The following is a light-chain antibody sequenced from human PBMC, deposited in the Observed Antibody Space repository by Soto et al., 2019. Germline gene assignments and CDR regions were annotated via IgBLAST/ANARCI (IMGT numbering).Light chain of an antibody. CDR1: QDIGTD. V-gene: IGKV1-17*01. CDR3: LQHDIYPWT. CDR2: AAS. J-gene: IGKJ1*01. Sequence: DIQMTQSPSSLSASVGDRVTITCRASQDIGTDLGWYQHQPGKAPKRLIYAASSLQSGVPSRFSGRGSGTEFPLPISSLQPEDLATYFCLQHDIYPWTFGHGTKVEIK.